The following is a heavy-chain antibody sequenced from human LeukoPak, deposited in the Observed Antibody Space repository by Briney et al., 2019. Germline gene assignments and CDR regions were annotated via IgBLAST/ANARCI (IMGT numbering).Heavy chain of an antibody. Sequence: ASVKVSCKASGGTFSSYAISWVRQAPGQGLEWMGGIIPIFGTANYAQKFQGRVTITADESTSTAYMEPSSLRSEDTAVYYCARGPVQYYYDSSGYYPHWGQGTLVTVSS. D-gene: IGHD3-22*01. CDR1: GGTFSSYA. V-gene: IGHV1-69*13. J-gene: IGHJ4*02. CDR3: ARGPVQYYYDSSGYYPH. CDR2: IIPIFGTA.